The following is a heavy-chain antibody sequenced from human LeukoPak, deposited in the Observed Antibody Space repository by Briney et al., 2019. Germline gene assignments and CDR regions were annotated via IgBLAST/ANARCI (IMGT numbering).Heavy chain of an antibody. Sequence: SETLSLTCTVSGYSISSGYYWGWIRQPPGKGLEWIGSIFHSGNTYYNSSLKSRVTISVDTSKNQFSLKVNSVTAADTAVYYCARDWGIAAAGMTGTDYWGQGTLVTVSS. D-gene: IGHD6-13*01. CDR2: IFHSGNT. V-gene: IGHV4-38-2*02. J-gene: IGHJ4*02. CDR1: GYSISSGYY. CDR3: ARDWGIAAAGMTGTDY.